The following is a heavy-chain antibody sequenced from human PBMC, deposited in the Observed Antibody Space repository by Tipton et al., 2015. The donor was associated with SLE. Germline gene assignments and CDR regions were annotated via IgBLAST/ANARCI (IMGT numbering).Heavy chain of an antibody. J-gene: IGHJ4*02. D-gene: IGHD3-16*01. CDR3: ARGVRGSHFDY. Sequence: TLSLTCTVSGGSISSYYWSWIRQPPGKGLEWIGYIYYSGSTNYNPSLKSRVTISVDTSKNQFSLKLSSVTAADTAVYYCARGVRGSHFDYWGQGTLVTVSS. CDR2: IYYSGST. V-gene: IGHV4-59*01. CDR1: GGSISSYY.